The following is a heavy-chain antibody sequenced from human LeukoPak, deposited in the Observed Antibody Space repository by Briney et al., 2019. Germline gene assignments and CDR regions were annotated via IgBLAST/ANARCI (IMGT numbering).Heavy chain of an antibody. D-gene: IGHD2-2*02. CDR2: IYSGGTI. Sequence: GGSLRLSCAASGFTVSSNYMSWVRQAPGKGLEWVSIIYSGGTIYYADSVKGRFTISRDSSKNTLYLQMNSLRAEDTAVYYCAKGPLDIVVVPAAIGLSDYWGQGTLVTVSS. J-gene: IGHJ4*02. CDR3: AKGPLDIVVVPAAIGLSDY. CDR1: GFTVSSNY. V-gene: IGHV3-53*01.